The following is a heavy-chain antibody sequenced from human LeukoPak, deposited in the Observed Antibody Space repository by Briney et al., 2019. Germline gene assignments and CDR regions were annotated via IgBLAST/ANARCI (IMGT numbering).Heavy chain of an antibody. V-gene: IGHV1-46*01. CDR3: ARGYYDSSGYYLAEYFQH. J-gene: IGHJ1*01. CDR2: INPSGGST. CDR1: GYTFTSYY. D-gene: IGHD3-22*01. Sequence: ASVKVSCKASGYTFTSYYMHWVRQAPGQGLEWMGIINPSGGSTSYAQKFQGRVTVTRDTSTSTVYMELSSLRSEDTAVYYCARGYYDSSGYYLAEYFQHWGQGTLVTVSS.